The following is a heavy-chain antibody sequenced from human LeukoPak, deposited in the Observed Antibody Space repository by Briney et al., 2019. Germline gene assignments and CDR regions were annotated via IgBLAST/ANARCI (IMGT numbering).Heavy chain of an antibody. Sequence: GSLRLSCTASGFTFGDYAMSWFRQPPGKGLEWIGEINHSGSTNYNPSLKSRVTISVDTSKNQFSLKLSSVTAADTAVYYCAIGFDTFDYGDSSSMSDAFDIWGQGTMVTVSS. V-gene: IGHV4-34*08. CDR1: GFTFGDYA. D-gene: IGHD4-17*01. J-gene: IGHJ3*02. CDR2: INHSGST. CDR3: AIGFDTFDYGDSSSMSDAFDI.